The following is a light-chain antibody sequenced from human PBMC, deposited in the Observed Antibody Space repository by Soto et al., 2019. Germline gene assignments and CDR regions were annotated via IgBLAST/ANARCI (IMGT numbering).Light chain of an antibody. V-gene: IGLV2-14*01. CDR2: EVS. CDR1: IRDVGGYNY. J-gene: IGLJ1*01. Sequence: LTQPAYLSGSPGQSNTMSCTGTIRDVGGYNYVSWYQQHPGKAPKLMIYEVSNRPSGVSNRFSGSKYGNTASLTISGLQAEDEADYYCSSYTSSSTLYVFGTGTKVTVL. CDR3: SSYTSSSTLYV.